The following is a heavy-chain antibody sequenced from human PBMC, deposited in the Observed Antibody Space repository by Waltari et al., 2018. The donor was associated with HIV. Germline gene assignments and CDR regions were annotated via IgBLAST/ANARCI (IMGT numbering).Heavy chain of an antibody. V-gene: IGHV3-30*01. CDR1: GFTFRNYA. CDR3: ARGRGGPDY. D-gene: IGHD3-10*01. CDR2: ISYDGIEK. Sequence: QVQLVESGGGVVKPGRSLRLSCAASGFTFRNYAIHWVRQAPGKGLEWVTVISYDGIEKFYADSVKGRFTISRDNSKNTLYLQMNSLRAEDTAVYYCARGRGGPDYWGQGTRVTVSS. J-gene: IGHJ4*02.